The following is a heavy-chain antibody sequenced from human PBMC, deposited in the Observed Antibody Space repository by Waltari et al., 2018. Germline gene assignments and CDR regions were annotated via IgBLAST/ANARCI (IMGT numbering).Heavy chain of an antibody. CDR3: AREARHYDILTGYNGAFDI. CDR1: GGYFSSYA. D-gene: IGHD3-9*01. CDR2: ISPIFGTA. J-gene: IGHJ3*02. Sequence: QVKMVQSGAEVKKPGPSVKVSCKACGGYFSSYALSWGRQAPGQGIEWMGGISPIFGTANYAQKFQGRVTITTDESTSTAYMELSSLRSEDTAVYYCAREARHYDILTGYNGAFDIWGQGTMVTVSS. V-gene: IGHV1-69*05.